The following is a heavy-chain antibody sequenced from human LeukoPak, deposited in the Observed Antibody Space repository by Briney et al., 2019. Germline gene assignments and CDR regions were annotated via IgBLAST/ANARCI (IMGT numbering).Heavy chain of an antibody. CDR3: ARLPGIAAAPYYYYGMDV. CDR1: GGSISSYY. J-gene: IGHJ6*02. V-gene: IGHV4-59*08. Sequence: PSETLSLTCTVSGGSISSYYWSWIRQPPGKGLEWLGSIYHGGHTYYNPSLKSRLTISVDTSKNHFSLKLSSVTAADTAVYYCARLPGIAAAPYYYYGMDVWGQGTTVTVSS. CDR2: IYHGGHT. D-gene: IGHD6-13*01.